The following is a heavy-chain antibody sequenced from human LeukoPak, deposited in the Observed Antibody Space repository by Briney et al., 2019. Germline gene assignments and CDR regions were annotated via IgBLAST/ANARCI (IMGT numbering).Heavy chain of an antibody. J-gene: IGHJ4*02. Sequence: GESLKISCKGSGYTFTSYWIGGVRQMPGKGLEGMGIIYPGDADTRYSPSCQGQVTTSTDKSIRTAYLQWSSLKASENAMYSCAIQWGSGGYDYWGQGTLVTVSS. D-gene: IGHD1-26*01. V-gene: IGHV5-51*01. CDR3: AIQWGSGGYDY. CDR1: GYTFTSYW. CDR2: IYPGDADT.